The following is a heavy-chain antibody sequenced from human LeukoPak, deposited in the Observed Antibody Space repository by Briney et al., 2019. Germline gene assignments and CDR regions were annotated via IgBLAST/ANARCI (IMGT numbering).Heavy chain of an antibody. J-gene: IGHJ6*03. V-gene: IGHV1-18*04. Sequence: ASVKVSCKASGYTFTGYYMHWVRQAPGQGLEWMGWISAYNGNTNYAQKLQGRVTMTTDSSTGTAYMELRSLRSDDTAVYYCARGPIIDIVVIPAAADYYHMDVWGKGTTVTVSS. CDR2: ISAYNGNT. CDR1: GYTFTGYY. CDR3: ARGPIIDIVVIPAAADYYHMDV. D-gene: IGHD2-2*01.